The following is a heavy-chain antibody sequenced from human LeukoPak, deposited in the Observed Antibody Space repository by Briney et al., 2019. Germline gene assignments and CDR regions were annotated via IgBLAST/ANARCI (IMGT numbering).Heavy chain of an antibody. CDR2: ITASGGST. CDR3: AKLVLFSGTTGDLNY. V-gene: IGHV3-23*01. Sequence: PGGSLRLSCAASGFXFSSYAMSWVRQAPGKGLEWVSTITASGGSTCYADSVKGRFTISRDNSKNTLYLQINSLRAEDTAVYYCAKLVLFSGTTGDLNYWGQGTLVTVSS. D-gene: IGHD1-1*01. J-gene: IGHJ4*02. CDR1: GFXFSSYA.